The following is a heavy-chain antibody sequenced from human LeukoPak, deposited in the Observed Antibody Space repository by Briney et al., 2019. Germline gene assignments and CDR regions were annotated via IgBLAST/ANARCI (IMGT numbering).Heavy chain of an antibody. CDR1: GDSISSGGYY. CDR3: ARGLGYSYGTPFFPDIY. CDR2: IYYSGST. V-gene: IGHV4-31*11. J-gene: IGHJ4*02. Sequence: TSETLSLTCAVSGDSISSGGYYWSWIRQHPGKGLEWIGYIYYSGSTYYNPSLKSRVTISVDTSKNQFSLKLSSVTAADTAVYYCARGLGYSYGTPFFPDIYWGQGTLVTVSS. D-gene: IGHD5-18*01.